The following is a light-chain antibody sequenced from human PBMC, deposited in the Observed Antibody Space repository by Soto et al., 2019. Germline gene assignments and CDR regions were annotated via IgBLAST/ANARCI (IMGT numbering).Light chain of an antibody. J-gene: IGKJ1*01. CDR3: KQYNNWPT. Sequence: EIVMTQSPATLSVSLGERATLSCRASQSVSSNLAWYQQKPGQAPRLLIYGASTRATAIPARFSGSGSGTKFTLTISRLQSEDFAVCYCKQYNNWPTFGQGTKVEIK. CDR2: GAS. CDR1: QSVSSN. V-gene: IGKV3-15*01.